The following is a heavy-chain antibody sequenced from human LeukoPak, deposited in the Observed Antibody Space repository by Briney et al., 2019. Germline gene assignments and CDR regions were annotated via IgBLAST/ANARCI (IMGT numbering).Heavy chain of an antibody. CDR3: VRDRGSYRPIDY. V-gene: IGHV3-21*04. CDR1: GFTFSSYS. CDR2: ISSSSSYI. Sequence: GGSLRLSCAASGFTFSSYSMNWVRQAPGKGLEWVSSISSSSSYIYYADSVKGRFTISRDNAQNSLYLQMNSLRVEDTAVYYCVRDRGSYRPIDYWGQGTLVTVSS. D-gene: IGHD1-26*01. J-gene: IGHJ4*02.